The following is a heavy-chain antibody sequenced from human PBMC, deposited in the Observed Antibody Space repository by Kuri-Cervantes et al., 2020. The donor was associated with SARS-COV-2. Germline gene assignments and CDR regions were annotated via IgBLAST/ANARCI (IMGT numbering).Heavy chain of an antibody. Sequence: ETLSLTCAASGFTFSSYSMNWVRQAPGKGLEWVSSISSSSSYIYYADSVKGRFTISRDNAKNSLYLQMNSLRAEDTAVYYCARGLRGVVPAAITVDYWGQGTLVTVSS. D-gene: IGHD2-2*01. CDR3: ARGLRGVVPAAITVDY. V-gene: IGHV3-21*01. CDR2: ISSSSSYI. J-gene: IGHJ4*02. CDR1: GFTFSSYS.